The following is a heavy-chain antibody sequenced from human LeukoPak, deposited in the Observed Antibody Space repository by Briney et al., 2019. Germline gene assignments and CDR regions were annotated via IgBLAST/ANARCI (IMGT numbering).Heavy chain of an antibody. D-gene: IGHD6-19*01. CDR2: IYYSGST. CDR1: GGSVSSGSYY. J-gene: IGHJ4*02. Sequence: SETLSLTCTVSGGSVSSGSYYWSWIRQPPGKGLEWIGYIYYSGSTNYNPSLKSRVTISVDTSKNQFSLKLSSVTAADTAVYYCATKLSSGWYELRFDYWGQGTLVTVSS. CDR3: ATKLSSGWYELRFDY. V-gene: IGHV4-61*01.